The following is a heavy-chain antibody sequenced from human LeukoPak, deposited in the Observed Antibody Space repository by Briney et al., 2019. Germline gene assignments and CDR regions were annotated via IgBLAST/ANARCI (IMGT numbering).Heavy chain of an antibody. V-gene: IGHV1-18*01. D-gene: IGHD3-3*01. J-gene: IGHJ1*01. CDR2: ISAYNGNT. CDR3: ARGMSGWSGYPRTEYFQH. Sequence: SVKLSCKLSGYIFTSYGISWVRQAPGQGLEWMGWISAYNGNTNYAQKFQGRVTMTRDTSISTAYMELSRLRSDDTAVYYCARGMSGWSGYPRTEYFQHWGQGTLVTVSS. CDR1: GYIFTSYG.